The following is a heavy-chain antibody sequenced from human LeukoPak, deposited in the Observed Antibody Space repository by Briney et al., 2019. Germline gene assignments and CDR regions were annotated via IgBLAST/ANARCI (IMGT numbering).Heavy chain of an antibody. J-gene: IGHJ3*02. V-gene: IGHV5-51*01. D-gene: IGHD2-15*01. CDR1: GYSFTSYW. CDR2: ISDT. CDR3: ATLLRSFDAFDI. Sequence: GESLKISCKGSGYSFTSYWIGWVRQMPGKGLEWMGIISDTRYSPSFQGQVTISADKSISTAYLQWSSLKASDTAMYYCATLLRSFDAFDIRGQGTMVTVSS.